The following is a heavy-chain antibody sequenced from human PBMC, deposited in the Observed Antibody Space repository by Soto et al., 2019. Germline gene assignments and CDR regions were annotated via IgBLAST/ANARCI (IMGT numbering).Heavy chain of an antibody. V-gene: IGHV3-7*01. CDR2: IKQDGREK. CDR1: GFTFSSYW. J-gene: IGHJ5*02. CDR3: ARDLMGGPNWFDP. D-gene: IGHD3-16*01. Sequence: GGSLRLSCAASGFTFSSYWMSWVRQAPGKGLEWVANIKQDGREKYYVDSVKGRFTISRDNAKNSLYLQMNSLRAEDTAVYYCARDLMGGPNWFDPWGQGTLVTVSS.